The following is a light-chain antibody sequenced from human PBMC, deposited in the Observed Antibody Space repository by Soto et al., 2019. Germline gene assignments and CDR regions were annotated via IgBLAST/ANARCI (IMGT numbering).Light chain of an antibody. J-gene: IGKJ2*01. CDR1: QSVSRY. V-gene: IGKV3-11*01. Sequence: EIVLTQSPATLSLSPGERATLSCRASQSVSRYIAWYQQKPGQAPRLLIYDAAIRATGIPARFSGSGSGTDFTLTINSLEPDDFAVYYCQQRSNSFTFGQGTKLEIK. CDR2: DAA. CDR3: QQRSNSFT.